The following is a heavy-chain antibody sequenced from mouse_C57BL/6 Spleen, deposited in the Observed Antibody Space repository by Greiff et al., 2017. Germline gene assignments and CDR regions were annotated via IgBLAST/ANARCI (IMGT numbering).Heavy chain of an antibody. CDR3: AKGTTVVAEDAMDY. CDR2: IWRGGGT. D-gene: IGHD1-1*01. V-gene: IGHV2-5*01. Sequence: VKLMESGPGLVQPSPSLSITCTVSGFSLTSYGVHWVRQSPGKGLEWLGVIWRGGGTDYNAAFMSRLSITKDNSKSQVFFKMNSLQADDTAIYYCAKGTTVVAEDAMDYWGQGTSVTVYS. J-gene: IGHJ4*01. CDR1: GFSLTSYG.